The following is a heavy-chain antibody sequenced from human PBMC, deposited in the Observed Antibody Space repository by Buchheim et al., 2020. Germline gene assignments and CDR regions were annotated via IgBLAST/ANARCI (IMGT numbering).Heavy chain of an antibody. CDR3: ARGRDGYNIPYYYYGMDV. CDR1: GGSISSSSYY. D-gene: IGHD5-24*01. CDR2: IYYSGST. J-gene: IGHJ6*02. Sequence: QLQLQESGPGLVKPSETLSLTCTVSGGSISSSSYYWGWIRQPPGKGLEWIGSIYYSGSTYYNPSLKSRVTISVDTSKNQFSLKLSSVTAADTAVYYCARGRDGYNIPYYYYGMDVWGQGTT. V-gene: IGHV4-39*01.